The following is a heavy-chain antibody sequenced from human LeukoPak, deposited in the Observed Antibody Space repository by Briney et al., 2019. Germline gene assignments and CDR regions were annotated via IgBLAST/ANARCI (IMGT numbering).Heavy chain of an antibody. CDR3: ARVNGDYFAFDI. CDR1: GFTFSSYA. D-gene: IGHD4-17*01. Sequence: GGSLRLSCAASGFTFSSYAMSWVRQAPGKGLEWVAVIWYDGSNKYYADSVKGRFTISRDNSKNTLYLQMNSLRAEDTAVYYCARVNGDYFAFDIWGQGTMVTVSS. J-gene: IGHJ3*02. CDR2: IWYDGSNK. V-gene: IGHV3-33*08.